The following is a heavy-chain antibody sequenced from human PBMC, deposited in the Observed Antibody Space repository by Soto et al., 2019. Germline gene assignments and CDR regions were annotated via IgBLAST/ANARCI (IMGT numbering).Heavy chain of an antibody. D-gene: IGHD3-3*01. CDR3: ARGGYYDFWSGYPDY. J-gene: IGHJ4*02. Sequence: VQLVESGGGLVQPGGSLRLSCAASGFTFSSYWMHWVRQAPGKGQVWVSRINSDGSSTSYADSVKGRFTISRDNAKNTLYLQMNSLRAEDTAVYYCARGGYYDFWSGYPDYWGQGTLVTVSS. CDR1: GFTFSSYW. V-gene: IGHV3-74*01. CDR2: INSDGSST.